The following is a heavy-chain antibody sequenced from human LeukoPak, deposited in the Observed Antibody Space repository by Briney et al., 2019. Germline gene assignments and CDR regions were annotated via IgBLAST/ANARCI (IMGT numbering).Heavy chain of an antibody. CDR1: GYSFPSYW. Sequence: GESLKISCKGSGYSFPSYWIGWVRQMPGKGLEWMGIIYPGDSETRYSPSFQGHVTISADKSISTAYLQWSGLKASDTAMYYCARHSDRIAATSACGYWGQGTLVTVSS. V-gene: IGHV5-51*01. CDR3: ARHSDRIAATSACGY. J-gene: IGHJ4*02. D-gene: IGHD6-13*01. CDR2: IYPGDSET.